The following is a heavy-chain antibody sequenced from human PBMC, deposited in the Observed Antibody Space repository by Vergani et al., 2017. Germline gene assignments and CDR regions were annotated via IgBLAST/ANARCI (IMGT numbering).Heavy chain of an antibody. D-gene: IGHD6-13*01. CDR2: IRNKANDYTT. Sequence: EVQLLESGGNLVQPGGSLRLSCAASGFTFTNFAMTWVRQAPGEGLEWVGRIRNKANDYTTQYAASVKGRFTISRDDSKSYLYLQMNSLQTEDTAVYYCATDWASGSSWYGTPRGYYYYGMDVWGQGTTVTVSS. CDR1: GFTFTNFA. V-gene: IGHV3-72*01. J-gene: IGHJ6*02. CDR3: ATDWASGSSWYGTPRGYYYYGMDV.